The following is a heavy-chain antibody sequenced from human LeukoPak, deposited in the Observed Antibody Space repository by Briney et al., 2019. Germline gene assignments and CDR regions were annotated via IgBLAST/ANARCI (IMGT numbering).Heavy chain of an antibody. CDR1: GGSISSGSYY. CDR3: ARDVVAAAGSWDY. V-gene: IGHV4-61*02. CDR2: IYTSGST. J-gene: IGHJ4*02. Sequence: SETLSLTCTVSGGSISSGSYYWSWIRQPAGKGLQWIGRIYTSGSTNYNPSLKSRVTMSVDTSKNQFSLNLSSVTAADTAVYYCARDVVAAAGSWDYWGQGTLVTVSS. D-gene: IGHD6-13*01.